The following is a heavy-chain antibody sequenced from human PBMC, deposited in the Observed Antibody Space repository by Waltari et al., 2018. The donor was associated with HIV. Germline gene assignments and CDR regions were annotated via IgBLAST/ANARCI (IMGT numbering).Heavy chain of an antibody. D-gene: IGHD7-27*01. CDR2: KSPNSGNT. J-gene: IGHJ2*01. CDR1: GYTFTSFE. CDR3: AGGQNWGASYWYFDL. V-gene: IGHV1-8*01. Sequence: QVQLVQSGAEVKKPGASVKVSCRASGYTFTSFEISWERQATGRGLEWMGWKSPNSGNTGYAQKFQGRITMTRDTPTGTAYMELSSLRSEDTAVYYCAGGQNWGASYWYFDLWGRGTLVTVSS.